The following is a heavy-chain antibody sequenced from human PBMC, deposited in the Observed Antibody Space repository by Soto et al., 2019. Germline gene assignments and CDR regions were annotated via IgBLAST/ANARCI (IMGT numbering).Heavy chain of an antibody. CDR2: IYHSGST. J-gene: IGHJ4*02. CDR3: AAGGGLPRYY. CDR1: GGSLSSGGYS. V-gene: IGHV4-30-2*01. Sequence: QLQLQESGSGLVKPSQTLSLTCAVSGGSLSSGGYSWSWIRQPPGKGLEWIGYIYHSGSTYSNPSRKSRVTISVDRAKNQFSLKLSSVTAADTAVYYCAAGGGLPRYYWGQGTLVTVSS. D-gene: IGHD5-12*01.